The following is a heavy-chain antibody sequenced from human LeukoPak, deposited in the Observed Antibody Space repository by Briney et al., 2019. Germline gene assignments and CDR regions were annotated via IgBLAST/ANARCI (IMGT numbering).Heavy chain of an antibody. Sequence: PGGSLRLSCAASGLTFSSHWMHWVRQAPGKGLVWVSRINSDGSSTSYADSVKGRFTISRDNAKNTLYLQMNSLRAEDTAVYYCARSYYYYYGMDVWGQGTTVTVSS. CDR3: ARSYYYYYGMDV. CDR1: GLTFSSHW. CDR2: INSDGSST. J-gene: IGHJ6*02. V-gene: IGHV3-74*01.